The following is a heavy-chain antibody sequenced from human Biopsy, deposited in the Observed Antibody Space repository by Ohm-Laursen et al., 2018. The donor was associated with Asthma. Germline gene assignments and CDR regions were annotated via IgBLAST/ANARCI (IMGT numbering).Heavy chain of an antibody. Sequence: GATVNLSCKASGYTFIGCHIHWMRQAPGQGLEWMGRINPNSGGTNYAQKFQGRVTMTRDTSISTAYMEVSRLRSDDTAVYYCARGQKSAGDRWFDPWGQGTLVTVSS. V-gene: IGHV1-2*06. CDR2: INPNSGGT. J-gene: IGHJ5*02. CDR1: GYTFIGCH. D-gene: IGHD6-13*01. CDR3: ARGQKSAGDRWFDP.